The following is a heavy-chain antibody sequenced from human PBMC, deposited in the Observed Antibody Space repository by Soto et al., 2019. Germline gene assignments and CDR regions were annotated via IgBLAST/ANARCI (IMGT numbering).Heavy chain of an antibody. CDR2: INPNSGGT. CDR3: ARGPLIRIAARPHAYNWFDP. D-gene: IGHD6-6*01. Sequence: ASVKVSCKASGYTFTGYYMHWVRQAPGQGLEWMGWINPNSGGTNYAQKFQGRVTMTRDTSISTAYMELSRLRSDDTAVYYCARGPLIRIAARPHAYNWFDPWGQGTLVTVS. V-gene: IGHV1-2*02. CDR1: GYTFTGYY. J-gene: IGHJ5*02.